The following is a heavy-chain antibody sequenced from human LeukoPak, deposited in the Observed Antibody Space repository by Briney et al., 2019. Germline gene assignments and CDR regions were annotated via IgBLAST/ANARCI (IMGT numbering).Heavy chain of an antibody. D-gene: IGHD1-1*01. J-gene: IGHJ6*02. CDR2: IYPGDSDT. Sequence: GESLKISCKGSGYRFISYWIGWVRQKPGKGLEWMGIIYPGDSDTRYSPSFQGQVTISADKSISTAYLQWSSLKASDTAMYYCARLREEDDGYCYYYYGMDVWGQGTTVTVSS. V-gene: IGHV5-51*01. CDR3: ARLREEDDGYCYYYYGMDV. CDR1: GYRFISYW.